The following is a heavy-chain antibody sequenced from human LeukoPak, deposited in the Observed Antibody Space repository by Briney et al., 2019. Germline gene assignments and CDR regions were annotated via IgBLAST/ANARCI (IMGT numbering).Heavy chain of an antibody. CDR3: AKAPPAATNYYYGMDV. J-gene: IGHJ6*02. D-gene: IGHD2-15*01. CDR1: GFTFNNYA. Sequence: PGGSLRLSCAASGFTFNNYAMTWVRQAPGKGREWVSAVSGRGDSTYYADSVKGRFTISRDNSKNTLYLQMNSLRAEDTAVYHCAKAPPAATNYYYGMDVWGQGTTVTVSS. CDR2: VSGRGDST. V-gene: IGHV3-23*01.